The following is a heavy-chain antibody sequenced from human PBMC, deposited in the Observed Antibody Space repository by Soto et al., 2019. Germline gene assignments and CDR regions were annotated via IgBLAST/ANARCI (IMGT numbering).Heavy chain of an antibody. J-gene: IGHJ4*02. D-gene: IGHD5-18*01. CDR3: AKITHFDVDTAMADY. CDR2: ISGSGGST. Sequence: GGSLRLSCAASGFTFSSYAMSWVRQAPGKGLEWVSAISGSGGSTYYADSVKGRFTISRDNSKNTLYLQMNSLRAEDTAVYYCAKITHFDVDTAMADYWGQGTLVTVSS. V-gene: IGHV3-23*01. CDR1: GFTFSSYA.